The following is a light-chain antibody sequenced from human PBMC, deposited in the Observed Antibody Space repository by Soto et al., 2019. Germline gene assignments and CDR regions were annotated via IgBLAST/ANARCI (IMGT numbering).Light chain of an antibody. CDR3: QQRSNWPGT. J-gene: IGKJ1*01. CDR1: QSVRRS. Sequence: IVLTQAPATLSLSPGERATLSCRATQSVRRSLAWYLQQPGQPPRLLLYDAAKRATGTPARFSGSGSGTDFTLTISSLEPKDFAVYYCQQRSNWPGTVGQGTKVDIK. V-gene: IGKV3-11*01. CDR2: DAA.